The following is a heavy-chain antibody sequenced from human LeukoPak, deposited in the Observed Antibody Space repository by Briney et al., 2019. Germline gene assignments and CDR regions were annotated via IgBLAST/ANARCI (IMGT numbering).Heavy chain of an antibody. CDR2: ISSSGSTI. Sequence: GGSLRLSCAASGFTFSSYEMNWVRQAPGKGLEWVSYISSSGSTIYYADSVKGRFTISRDNSKNTLYLQMNSLRAEDTAVYYCARDLRYCGGDCFDPWGQGTLVTVSS. D-gene: IGHD2-21*01. CDR3: ARDLRYCGGDCFDP. V-gene: IGHV3-48*03. CDR1: GFTFSSYE. J-gene: IGHJ5*02.